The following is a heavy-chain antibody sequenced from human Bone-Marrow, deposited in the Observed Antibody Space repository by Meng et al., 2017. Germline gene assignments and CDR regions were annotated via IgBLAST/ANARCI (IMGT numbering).Heavy chain of an antibody. CDR1: GFTFSRYG. Sequence: GGSLRLSCAGFGFTFSRYGMHWVRQAPGKGLEWVAIIWFDGSKSYTAESVKGRFTISRDNSKNTVYLQMNSLRAEDTAVYYCARWAIVGGDIDAFDIWGQGTMVTVSS. D-gene: IGHD3-22*01. CDR3: ARWAIVGGDIDAFDI. J-gene: IGHJ3*02. V-gene: IGHV3-33*01. CDR2: IWFDGSKS.